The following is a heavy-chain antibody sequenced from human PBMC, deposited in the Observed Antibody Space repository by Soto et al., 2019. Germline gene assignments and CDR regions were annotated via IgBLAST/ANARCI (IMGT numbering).Heavy chain of an antibody. CDR1: GFTFSNYA. V-gene: IGHV3-23*01. CDR2: FSSGGGGT. CDR3: TKANRYCSGANCFTFDY. Sequence: EVQLLESGGGLLQPGGSLRLSCTASGFTFSNYAMSWVRQAPGKGLEWVSTFSSGGGGTYYADSVKGRFTISRDNYKNTLSLQMNSLRAADTAVYYCTKANRYCSGANCFTFDYWGLGTLVTVSS. J-gene: IGHJ4*02. D-gene: IGHD2-15*01.